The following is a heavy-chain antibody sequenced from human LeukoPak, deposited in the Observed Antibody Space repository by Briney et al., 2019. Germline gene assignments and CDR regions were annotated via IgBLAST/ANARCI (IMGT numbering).Heavy chain of an antibody. D-gene: IGHD1-26*01. V-gene: IGHV1-18*01. CDR3: ARVPTSTIVLVGATNNDY. CDR2: ISAYNGNT. Sequence: GASVKVSCKASGYTFTSYGISWVRQAPGQGLEWMGWISAYNGNTNYAQKLQGRVTMTTDTSTSTAYMELRSLRSGDTAVYYCARVPTSTIVLVGATNNDYWGQGTPVTVSS. J-gene: IGHJ4*02. CDR1: GYTFTSYG.